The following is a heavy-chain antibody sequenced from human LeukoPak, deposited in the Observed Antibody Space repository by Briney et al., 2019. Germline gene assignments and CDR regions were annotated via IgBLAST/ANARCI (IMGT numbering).Heavy chain of an antibody. V-gene: IGHV3-7*01. CDR2: IKQDGSEK. Sequence: GGSLRLSCAASGFTFSSYWMNWVRQAPGKGLEWVANIKQDGSEKYYVDSVKGRFTISRDNAKNSLYLQMNSLRAEDTAVYYCASIDAYYYDSSGYYYERYFDYWGQGTLVTVSS. J-gene: IGHJ4*02. CDR3: ASIDAYYYDSSGYYYERYFDY. D-gene: IGHD3-22*01. CDR1: GFTFSSYW.